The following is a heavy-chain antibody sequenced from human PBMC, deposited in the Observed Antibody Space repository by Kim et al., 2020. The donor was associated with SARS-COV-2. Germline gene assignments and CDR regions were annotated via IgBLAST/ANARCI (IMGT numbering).Heavy chain of an antibody. V-gene: IGHV1-8*01. D-gene: IGHD6-19*01. CDR2: MNPNSGNT. Sequence: ASVKVSCKASGYTFTSYDINWVRQATGQGLEWMGWMNPNSGNTGYAQKFQGRVTMTRNTSISTAYMELSSLRSEDTAVYYCARAPLFGSSGWYGGSYWGQGTLVTVSS. CDR3: ARAPLFGSSGWYGGSY. CDR1: GYTFTSYD. J-gene: IGHJ4*02.